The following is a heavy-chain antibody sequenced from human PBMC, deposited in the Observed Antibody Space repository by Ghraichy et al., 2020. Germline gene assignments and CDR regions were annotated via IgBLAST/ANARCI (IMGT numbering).Heavy chain of an antibody. V-gene: IGHV3-74*01. Sequence: GVLNISCAASGFSFSNAWMHWVRQAPGKGLVWVSRIVSDGSGAIYADSVRGRFTISRDNAKSTVYLQMDSLRDDDTAVYYCARDVAYSFHHWGQGTLVTVSS. CDR3: ARDVAYSFHH. J-gene: IGHJ1*01. CDR1: GFSFSNAW. CDR2: IVSDGSGA. D-gene: IGHD2-15*01.